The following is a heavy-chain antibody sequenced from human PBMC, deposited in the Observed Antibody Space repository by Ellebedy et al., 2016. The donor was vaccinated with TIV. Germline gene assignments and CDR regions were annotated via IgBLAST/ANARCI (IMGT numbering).Heavy chain of an antibody. CDR1: GGTFSSYA. Sequence: SVKVSXXASGGTFSSYAISWVRQAPGQGLEWMGGIIPIFGTANYAQKFQGRVTITADESTSTAYMELSSLRSEDTAVYYCAREGPYDAFDIWGQGTMVTVSS. CDR3: AREGPYDAFDI. V-gene: IGHV1-69*13. CDR2: IIPIFGTA. J-gene: IGHJ3*02.